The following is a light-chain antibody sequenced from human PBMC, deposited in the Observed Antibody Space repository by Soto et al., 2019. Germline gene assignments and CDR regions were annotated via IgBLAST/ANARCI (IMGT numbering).Light chain of an antibody. Sequence: QSVLTQPASVSGSPGQSITISCTGTSSDVGGYNYVSWYQQHPGKAPKLMIYDVSNRPSGVSNRFSGSTSGNTASLTISGLQAEDAADYYCSSYTSSSTLVFGTGTKLIVL. CDR1: SSDVGGYNY. CDR3: SSYTSSSTLV. J-gene: IGLJ1*01. CDR2: DVS. V-gene: IGLV2-14*01.